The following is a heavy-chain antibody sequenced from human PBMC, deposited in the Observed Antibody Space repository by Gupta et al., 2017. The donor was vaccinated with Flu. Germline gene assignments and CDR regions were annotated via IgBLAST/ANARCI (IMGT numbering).Heavy chain of an antibody. CDR2: MGGSSDGRP. D-gene: IGHD5-24*01. CDR3: AKGAGGGRFSGLEM. J-gene: IGHJ4*02. CDR1: GCHLCNYA. Sequence: AQLLESGGGVVQTGGSLRLSCAALGCHLCNYAMRCVRHAPGRRLRGVSEMGGSSDGRPRSADSVKGRITISRDNSENTLFLQMNSLRDDDTAVNYCAKGAGGGRFSGLEMWGQGTLVTVSS. V-gene: IGHV3-23*01.